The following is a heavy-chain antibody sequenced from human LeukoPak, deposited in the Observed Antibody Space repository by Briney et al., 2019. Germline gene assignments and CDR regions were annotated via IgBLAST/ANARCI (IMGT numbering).Heavy chain of an antibody. CDR1: GGSFSGYY. CDR2: INHSGGT. D-gene: IGHD6-19*01. J-gene: IGHJ4*02. CDR3: ASSGIAVAGTGPHYFDY. Sequence: PSETLSLTCAVYGGSFSGYYWSWIRQPPGKGLERIGEINHSGGTNYKSSLKSRVTISVDTSKNQFSLKLSSVTAADTAVYYCASSGIAVAGTGPHYFDYWGQGTLVTVSS. V-gene: IGHV4-34*01.